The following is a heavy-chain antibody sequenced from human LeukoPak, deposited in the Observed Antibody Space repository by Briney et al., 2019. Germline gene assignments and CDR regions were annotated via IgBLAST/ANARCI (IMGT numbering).Heavy chain of an antibody. CDR3: ARQDSGTYLNPLDI. V-gene: IGHV4-59*08. CDR1: GGSISSYY. CDR2: IYYTGST. D-gene: IGHD1-26*01. Sequence: SETLSLTCIVSGGSISSYYWSWIRQPPGKGLEWIGYIYYTGSTNYNPSLKSRVTISVDTSKNQLSLKLRSVTAADTAVYYCARQDSGTYLNPLDIWGQGTVVTASS. J-gene: IGHJ3*02.